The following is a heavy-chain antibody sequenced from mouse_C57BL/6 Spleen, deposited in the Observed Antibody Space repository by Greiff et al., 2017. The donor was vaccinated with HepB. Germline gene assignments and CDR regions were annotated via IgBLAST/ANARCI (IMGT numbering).Heavy chain of an antibody. D-gene: IGHD6-1*01. CDR1: GYTFTSYW. CDR3: ARGYDASNAMDY. J-gene: IGHJ4*01. CDR2: IYPGSGST. Sequence: VQLQQPGAELVKPGASVKMSCKASGYTFTSYWITWVKQRPGQGLEWIGDIYPGSGSTNYNEKFKSKATVTVDTSSSTAYMQLSSLTSEDSAVYYCARGYDASNAMDYGGQGTSVTVSS. V-gene: IGHV1-55*01.